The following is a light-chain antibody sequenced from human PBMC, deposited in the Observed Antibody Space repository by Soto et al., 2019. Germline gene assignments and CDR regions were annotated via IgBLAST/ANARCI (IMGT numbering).Light chain of an antibody. CDR3: QQYYGAPLT. J-gene: IGKJ5*01. CDR1: QSVLSSSNNRNY. CDR2: GAS. Sequence: DIVMTQSPDSLAVSLGERATMNCKSSQSVLSSSNNRNYLAWYQQKPGQPPKALIYGASNRGSGVPDRFTGSGSGTDFTLTISSLQAEDVAVYYCQQYYGAPLTFGQGTRLEIK. V-gene: IGKV4-1*01.